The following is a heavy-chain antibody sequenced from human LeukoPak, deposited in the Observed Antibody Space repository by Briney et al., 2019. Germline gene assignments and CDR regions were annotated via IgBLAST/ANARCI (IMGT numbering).Heavy chain of an antibody. CDR3: AKYNLGGYSYGYDY. CDR2: IYYDGSNN. V-gene: IGHV3-33*06. Sequence: GGSLRLSCAASGFTFNSFGIHWVRQAPGKGLEWVAVIYYDGSNNFYSDSVKGRFTISRDNSMDTLYLQMNSQRADDSAVYYCAKYNLGGYSYGYDYWGQGTLVTVSS. CDR1: GFTFNSFG. J-gene: IGHJ4*02. D-gene: IGHD5-18*01.